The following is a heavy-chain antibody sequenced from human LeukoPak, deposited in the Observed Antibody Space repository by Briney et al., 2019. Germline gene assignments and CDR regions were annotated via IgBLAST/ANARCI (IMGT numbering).Heavy chain of an antibody. V-gene: IGHV1-8*03. CDR3: ARGDFGETNTAFDV. J-gene: IGHJ3*01. Sequence: ASVKVSCKTSGYTFTDYDVHWVRQAPGQGLEWMGWINPNSATTNYAQRLQGRVTFTRDTSLSAAYMELSSLTSEDAAVYFCARGDFGETNTAFDVWGQGTLVAASS. D-gene: IGHD4-17*01. CDR1: GYTFTDYD. CDR2: INPNSATT.